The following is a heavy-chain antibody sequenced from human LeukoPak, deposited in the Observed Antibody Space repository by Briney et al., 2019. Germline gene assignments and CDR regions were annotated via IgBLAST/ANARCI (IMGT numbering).Heavy chain of an antibody. Sequence: SVTPSLTCTVSGGSISSSNYFWGWIRQPPGKGLEWIGSIYYSGSTYYNPSLKSRVTISVDTSKTQFSLKLSSVTAADTAVYYCARGGDNYDTSGYYALDSWGQGTLVTVSS. D-gene: IGHD3-22*01. V-gene: IGHV4-39*01. J-gene: IGHJ4*02. CDR1: GGSISSSNYF. CDR2: IYYSGST. CDR3: ARGGDNYDTSGYYALDS.